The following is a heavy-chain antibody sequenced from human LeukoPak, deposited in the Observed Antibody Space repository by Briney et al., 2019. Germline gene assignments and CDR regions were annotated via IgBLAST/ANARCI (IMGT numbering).Heavy chain of an antibody. D-gene: IGHD1-20*01. V-gene: IGHV1-2*02. Sequence: ASVKVSCKASGYTFSGYYMHWVRQAPGQGLEWMGWINPNSGGTNYAQKFQGRVTMTRDTSISTAYMELSRLRSDDTAVYYCQAKYNRNDVEPPDYWGQGALVTVSS. J-gene: IGHJ4*02. CDR3: QAKYNRNDVEPPDY. CDR1: GYTFSGYY. CDR2: INPNSGGT.